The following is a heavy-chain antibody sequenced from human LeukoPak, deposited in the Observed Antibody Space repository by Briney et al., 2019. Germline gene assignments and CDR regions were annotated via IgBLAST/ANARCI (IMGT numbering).Heavy chain of an antibody. V-gene: IGHV3-21*04. J-gene: IGHJ6*03. CDR2: ISSSSSYI. D-gene: IGHD3-10*01. CDR1: GFTLSRLS. Sequence: GGSLRLSCAASGFTLSRLSMTWVRQAPGKGLEWVSSISSSSSYIYYADSVKGRFTISRDNAKNSLYLQMNSLRAEDTAVYYCAKDPPVLLWFGELLEAEDYYMDVWGKGTTVTISS. CDR3: AKDPPVLLWFGELLEAEDYYMDV.